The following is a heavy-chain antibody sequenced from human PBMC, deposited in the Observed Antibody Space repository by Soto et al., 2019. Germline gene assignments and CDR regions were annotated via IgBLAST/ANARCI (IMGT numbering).Heavy chain of an antibody. CDR1: GFSVISNY. V-gene: IGHV3-53*01. CDR3: ARHRHPRGTVGATSPLDP. J-gene: IGHJ5*02. CDR2: HYSGGST. Sequence: GGSLRLSCAISGFSVISNYLSWVRQAPGKGLEWVSVHYSGGSTYYADSVQGRFTISRDKSNNTLYLQMRRVRAEDTAVYFCARHRHPRGTVGATSPLDPWGQGTQVTVSS. D-gene: IGHD1-26*01.